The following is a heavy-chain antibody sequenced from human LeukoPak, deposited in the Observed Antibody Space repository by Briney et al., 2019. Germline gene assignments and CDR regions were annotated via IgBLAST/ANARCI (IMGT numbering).Heavy chain of an antibody. D-gene: IGHD3-22*01. CDR2: IYYSGST. CDR1: GGSISSYY. CDR3: ARGLYYYDSSGYYFVFDY. V-gene: IGHV4-59*12. J-gene: IGHJ4*02. Sequence: PSETLSLTCTVSGGSISSYYWSWIRQPPGKGLEWIGYIYYSGSTNYNPSLKSRVTISVDTSKNQFSLKLSSVTAADTAVYYCARGLYYYDSSGYYFVFDYWGQGTLVTVSS.